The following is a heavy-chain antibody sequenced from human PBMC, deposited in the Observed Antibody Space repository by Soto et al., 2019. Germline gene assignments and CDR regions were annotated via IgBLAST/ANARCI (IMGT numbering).Heavy chain of an antibody. Sequence: SETLSLTCAVSGGSISSSNWWSWVRQPPGKGLEWIGEIYHSGSTNYNPSLKSRVTISVDKSKNQFSLKLSSVTAADTAVYYCARDSSYDYGDYFGYWGQGTLVTVSS. D-gene: IGHD4-17*01. CDR3: ARDSSYDYGDYFGY. CDR1: GGSISSSNW. CDR2: IYHSGST. V-gene: IGHV4-4*02. J-gene: IGHJ4*02.